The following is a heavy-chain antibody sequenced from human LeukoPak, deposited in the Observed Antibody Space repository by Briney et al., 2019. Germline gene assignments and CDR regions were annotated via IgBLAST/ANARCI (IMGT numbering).Heavy chain of an antibody. J-gene: IGHJ4*02. Sequence: GGSLRLSCAASGFTASSNYMSWVRPAPGKGLEWVSVIYSGGSTYYADSVTGRFTISRDKSKHTLYLQMNSLRAERTALHYIAGGHQWWPPGELDYWGQGTLVTVSS. CDR2: IYSGGST. D-gene: IGHD2-8*01. CDR1: GFTASSNY. V-gene: IGHV3-53*01. CDR3: AGGHQWWPPGELDY.